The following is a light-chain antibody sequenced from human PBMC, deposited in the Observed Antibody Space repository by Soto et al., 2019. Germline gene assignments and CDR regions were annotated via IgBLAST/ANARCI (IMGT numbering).Light chain of an antibody. V-gene: IGKV3-15*01. CDR1: QSLGSN. CDR3: QQYNYWPRT. J-gene: IGKJ1*01. CDR2: GTS. Sequence: EIVMTQSPATLSVSPGESATLSCRASQSLGSNLAWYQQKPGQAPRFLIYGTSTRATDIPARFSGGGSGTEFTLTISSLQSEDFAVYYCQQYNYWPRTFGPGTKVEIK.